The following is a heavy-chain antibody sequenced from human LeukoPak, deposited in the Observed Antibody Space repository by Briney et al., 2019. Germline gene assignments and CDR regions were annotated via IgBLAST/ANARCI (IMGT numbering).Heavy chain of an antibody. Sequence: GESLKISCQASGYSFTSRWISWVRQVPGKGLEWMGFIDPSDSYTLYNPSFEGHVVMSIDRSISSAFLQWSSLKASDTAIYYCARRASGSGPFLENWGQGSLVTASS. J-gene: IGHJ4*02. CDR3: ARRASGSGPFLEN. D-gene: IGHD3-10*01. V-gene: IGHV5-10-1*01. CDR1: GYSFTSRW. CDR2: IDPSDSYT.